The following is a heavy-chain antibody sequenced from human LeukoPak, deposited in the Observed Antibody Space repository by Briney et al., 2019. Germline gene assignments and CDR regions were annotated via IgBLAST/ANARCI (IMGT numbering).Heavy chain of an antibody. D-gene: IGHD5-24*01. CDR2: IYYSGST. Sequence: SETLSLTCTVSGGSISTNNHYWGWIRQPPGKGLEWIGNIYYSGSTDYNPSLKSRVTISVDTSENQFSLKLSSVTAADTAVYYCARGRDGYNLDFDYWGQGTLVTVSS. CDR1: GGSISTNNHY. CDR3: ARGRDGYNLDFDY. J-gene: IGHJ4*02. V-gene: IGHV4-39*07.